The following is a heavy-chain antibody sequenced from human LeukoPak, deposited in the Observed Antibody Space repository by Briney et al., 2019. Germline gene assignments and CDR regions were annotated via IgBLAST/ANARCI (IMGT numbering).Heavy chain of an antibody. CDR1: GGSFSGYY. CDR2: INHSGST. Sequence: PSETLSLTCAVYGGSFSGYYWSWIRQPPGKGLEWIGEINHSGSTNYNPSLKSRVTISVDTSKNQFSLKLSSVTAADTAVYYCARGTPAKAARPNYYHYYYMDVWGKGTTATVSS. CDR3: ARGTPAKAARPNYYHYYYMDV. D-gene: IGHD6-6*01. J-gene: IGHJ6*03. V-gene: IGHV4-34*01.